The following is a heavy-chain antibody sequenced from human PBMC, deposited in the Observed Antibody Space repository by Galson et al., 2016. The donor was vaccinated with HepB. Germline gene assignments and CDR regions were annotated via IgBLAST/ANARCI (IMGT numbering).Heavy chain of an antibody. D-gene: IGHD1-26*01. V-gene: IGHV3-9*01. Sequence: SLRLSCAASGFTIDNYAMHWVRQAPGKGLEWVSSISWNGGTTAYEDSVKGRFTIFRDNAKNSLYLQMNSLRAEDTAFYYCAKDFGSYWGSFDCWGQGTVVTVSS. CDR2: ISWNGGTT. CDR1: GFTIDNYA. J-gene: IGHJ4*02. CDR3: AKDFGSYWGSFDC.